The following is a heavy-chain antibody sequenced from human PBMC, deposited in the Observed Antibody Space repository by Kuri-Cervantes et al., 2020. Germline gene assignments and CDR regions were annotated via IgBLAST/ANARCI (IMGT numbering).Heavy chain of an antibody. CDR1: GFTFSSYG. D-gene: IGHD3-16*02. CDR3: AKDLRTAQITFGGVIVIGVGPPRDY. J-gene: IGHJ4*02. V-gene: IGHV3-9*01. CDR2: TNWNSHLI. Sequence: SPKILCAASGFTFSSYGIHWVRQRPGKGLELVSGTNWNSHLIGYADSVKGRFTSSRDKPKNYLYRQMNIQRDEDKAVYYCAKDLRTAQITFGGVIVIGVGPPRDYWGQGSLVTVS.